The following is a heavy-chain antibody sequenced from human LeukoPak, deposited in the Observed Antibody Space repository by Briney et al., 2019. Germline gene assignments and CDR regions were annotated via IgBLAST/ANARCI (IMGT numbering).Heavy chain of an antibody. D-gene: IGHD3-22*01. V-gene: IGHV3-23*01. CDR1: GFTFSSYA. Sequence: GGSLRLSCAASGFTFSSYAMSWVRQAPGKGLEWVSAISGSGGSTYYADSVKGRFTISRDNSKNTLYLQMNSLRAEDTAVYYCAKGDDSSGYYYNYYYMDVWGKGTTVTVSS. CDR2: ISGSGGST. CDR3: AKGDDSSGYYYNYYYMDV. J-gene: IGHJ6*03.